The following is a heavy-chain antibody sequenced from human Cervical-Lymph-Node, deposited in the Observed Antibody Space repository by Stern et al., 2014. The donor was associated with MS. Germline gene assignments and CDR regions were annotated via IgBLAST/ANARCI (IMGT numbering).Heavy chain of an antibody. Sequence: VQLVESGGGVVPPGRSLTLYCAASGLSLSNSGMHWVRQAPGKGMEWVAIVSCVRCNKKYGDSVKGRFSIARDMANNTLFRQMNSLRPEDTSFYYCMGVGDAMHVWGQGTTVIVSS. CDR1: GLSLSNSG. CDR2: VSCVRCNK. V-gene: IGHV3-30*03. J-gene: IGHJ6*02. CDR3: MGVGDAMHV.